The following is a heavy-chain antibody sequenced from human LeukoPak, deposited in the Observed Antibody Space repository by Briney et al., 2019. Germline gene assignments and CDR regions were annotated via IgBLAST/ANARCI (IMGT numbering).Heavy chain of an antibody. Sequence: SETLSLTCAVYGGSFSGYYWSWIRQPPGKGLEWIGGINHSGSTNYNPSLKSRVTISVDTSKNQFSLKLSSVTAADTAVYYCARVGVDIVVVPAAREVSRFLRHYYFDYWGQGTLVTVSP. CDR1: GGSFSGYY. CDR2: INHSGST. V-gene: IGHV4-34*01. CDR3: ARVGVDIVVVPAAREVSRFLRHYYFDY. D-gene: IGHD2-2*01. J-gene: IGHJ4*02.